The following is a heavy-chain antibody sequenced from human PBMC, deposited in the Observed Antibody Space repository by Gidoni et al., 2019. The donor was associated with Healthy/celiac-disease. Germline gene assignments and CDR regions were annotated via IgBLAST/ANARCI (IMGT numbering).Heavy chain of an antibody. CDR2: INAGNGNT. V-gene: IGHV1-3*01. Sequence: QVQLVQSGAEVKKPGASVKVSCKASGYTFTIYAMHWVRQAPGQRLEWMGWINAGNGNTKYSQKFQGRVTITRDTSASTAYMELSSLRSEDTAVYYCARESHYYDSRDTEGDYFDYWGQGTLVTVSS. CDR3: ARESHYYDSRDTEGDYFDY. CDR1: GYTFTIYA. D-gene: IGHD3-22*01. J-gene: IGHJ4*02.